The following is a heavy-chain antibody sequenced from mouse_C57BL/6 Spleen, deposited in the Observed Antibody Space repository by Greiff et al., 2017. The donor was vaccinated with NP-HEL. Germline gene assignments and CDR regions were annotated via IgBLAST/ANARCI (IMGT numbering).Heavy chain of an antibody. CDR2: INPSSGYT. CDR1: GYTFTSYT. Sequence: QVQLQQSGAELARPGASVKMSCKASGYTFTSYTMHWVKQRPGQGLEWIGYINPSSGYTKYNQKFKDKATLTADKSSSTAYMQLSSLTSEDSAVYYCARETDDYDGWYYFDYWGQGTTLTVSS. D-gene: IGHD2-4*01. J-gene: IGHJ2*01. V-gene: IGHV1-4*01. CDR3: ARETDDYDGWYYFDY.